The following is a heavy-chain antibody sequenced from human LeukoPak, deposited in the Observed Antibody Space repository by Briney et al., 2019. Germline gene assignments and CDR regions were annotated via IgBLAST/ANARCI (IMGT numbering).Heavy chain of an antibody. J-gene: IGHJ4*02. CDR3: ARDRESVVNDESYFDY. CDR1: GFTFSSYS. Sequence: GGSLRLSCAASGFTFSSYSMNWVRQAPGKGLEWVSYISSSSSTIYYADSVKGRFTISRDNAKNSLYLQMNSLRAEDTAVYYCARDRESVVNDESYFDYWGQGTLVTVSS. CDR2: ISSSSSTI. D-gene: IGHD3-22*01. V-gene: IGHV3-48*04.